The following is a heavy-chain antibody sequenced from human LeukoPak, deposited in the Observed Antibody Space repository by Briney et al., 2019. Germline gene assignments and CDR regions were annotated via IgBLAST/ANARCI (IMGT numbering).Heavy chain of an antibody. Sequence: PAETLSLTCTVSCVSMISYYWTWIRQPAGRGLEFIGRIYTTGSTNYHPSLNSRVNMSVDTSKNQFSLKLSSVTAADTAVYYCARQIAVAGKAGLDYWGPGTLVTVSS. D-gene: IGHD6-19*01. CDR3: ARQIAVAGKAGLDY. V-gene: IGHV4-4*07. CDR2: IYTTGST. CDR1: CVSMISYY. J-gene: IGHJ4*02.